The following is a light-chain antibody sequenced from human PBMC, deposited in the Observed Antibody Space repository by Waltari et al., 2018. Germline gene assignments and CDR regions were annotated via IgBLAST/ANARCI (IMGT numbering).Light chain of an antibody. CDR2: GAS. J-gene: IGKJ1*01. CDR3: QQYHNWPPWA. Sequence: DIVMTQSPATLSVSPGERATLSCRASQSVGTNLAWYQQRPGQAPRLLLYGASSRATGIPARFSGSVSGTDFTLTINSLQPEDFALYYCQQYHNWPPWAFGQGTKVEIK. CDR1: QSVGTN. V-gene: IGKV3-15*01.